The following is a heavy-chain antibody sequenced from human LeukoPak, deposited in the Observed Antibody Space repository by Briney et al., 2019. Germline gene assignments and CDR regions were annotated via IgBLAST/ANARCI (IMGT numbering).Heavy chain of an antibody. Sequence: PGGSLRLSCAASGFTFSSYGMSWVRQAPGKGLEWVSAISGSGGSTYYADSVKGRFTISRDNSKNTLYLQMNSLRAEDTAVYYCAKDRYGEPYYMDVWGKGTTVTISS. CDR3: AKDRYGEPYYMDV. V-gene: IGHV3-23*01. D-gene: IGHD4-17*01. CDR1: GFTFSSYG. J-gene: IGHJ6*03. CDR2: ISGSGGST.